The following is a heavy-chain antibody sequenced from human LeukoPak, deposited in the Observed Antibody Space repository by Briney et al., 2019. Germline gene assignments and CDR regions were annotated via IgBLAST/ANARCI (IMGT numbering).Heavy chain of an antibody. Sequence: GGSLRLSCAASGFTFSSNYMTWVRQAPGKGLEWVSVIYSGGSTYYADSVKGRFTISRDNSKNTLYLQMNSLRVEDTAVYYCARLAASHHFDYWGQGTLVPVSS. CDR3: ARLAASHHFDY. D-gene: IGHD6-13*01. CDR1: GFTFSSNY. J-gene: IGHJ4*02. V-gene: IGHV3-66*04. CDR2: IYSGGST.